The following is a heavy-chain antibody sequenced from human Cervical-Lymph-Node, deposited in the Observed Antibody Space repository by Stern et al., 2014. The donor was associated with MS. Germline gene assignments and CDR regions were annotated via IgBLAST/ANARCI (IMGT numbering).Heavy chain of an antibody. CDR1: GFTFSHYG. CDR3: AKDVRGGSGSPGH. Sequence: QVQLVESGGGVVQPGRSLRLSCAASGFTFSHYGMHWVRQAPDKGLEWVAVISYDAINKYYGDSVKGRCTISRDNSKNTLFLQMNSLRPEDTAVYFCAKDVRGGSGSPGHWGQGTLVTVSS. CDR2: ISYDAINK. V-gene: IGHV3-30*18. D-gene: IGHD1-26*01. J-gene: IGHJ1*01.